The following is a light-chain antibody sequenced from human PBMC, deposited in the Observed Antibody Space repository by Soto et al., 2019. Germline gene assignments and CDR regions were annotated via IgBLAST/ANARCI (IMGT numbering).Light chain of an antibody. CDR1: QSVLYSSNNKNY. Sequence: DILITESPGSLAVCLGERASIGFKSSQSVLYSSNNKNYLAWYQQKPGQPPKLLIYWASTRESGVPDRFSGRGSATDLTLTISTLQDEDVAVYYRTPYYSKIKFGQGT. CDR2: WAS. CDR3: TPYYSKIK. V-gene: IGKV4-1*01. J-gene: IGKJ1*01.